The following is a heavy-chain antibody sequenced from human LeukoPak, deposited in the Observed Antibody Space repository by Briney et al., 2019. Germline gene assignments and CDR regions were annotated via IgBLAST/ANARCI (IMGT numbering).Heavy chain of an antibody. CDR2: INSDGSST. Sequence: GGSLRLSCAASGFTFSSYWMHWVRQAPGKGLVWVSRINSDGSSTSYADSVKGRFTISRDNAKNTLYLQMNSLRAEDTAVYCCARELMDFYYYNGRDVWGERTTVTVSS. J-gene: IGHJ6*04. CDR1: GFTFSSYW. D-gene: IGHD3-10*01. CDR3: ARELMDFYYYNGRDV. V-gene: IGHV3-74*01.